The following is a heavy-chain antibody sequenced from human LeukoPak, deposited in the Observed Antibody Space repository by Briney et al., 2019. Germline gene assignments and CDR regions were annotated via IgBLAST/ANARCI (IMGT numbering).Heavy chain of an antibody. CDR3: ARDSSSPGEFDY. D-gene: IGHD6-13*01. V-gene: IGHV3-30*03. J-gene: IGHJ4*02. CDR2: ISYDGSNK. Sequence: PGGSLRLSCAASGFTFSSYGMHWVRQAPGKGLEWVAVISYDGSNKYYADSVKGRFTTSRDNSKNTLCLQMNSLRAEDTAVYYCARDSSSPGEFDYWGQGTLVTVSS. CDR1: GFTFSSYG.